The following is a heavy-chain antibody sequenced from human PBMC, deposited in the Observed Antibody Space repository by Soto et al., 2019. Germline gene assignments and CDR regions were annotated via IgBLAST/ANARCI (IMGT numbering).Heavy chain of an antibody. D-gene: IGHD3-9*01. J-gene: IGHJ4*02. V-gene: IGHV1-8*01. Sequence: ASVKVSFKASGYSFTSLHFNWVRQATGQGLEWIGWMNPHSGDTGFAQRFQGRVTMTRNTSINTAYMELRSLRPEDTATYYCAKDRYFDSYYLDSWGQGTLVTVSS. CDR2: MNPHSGDT. CDR3: AKDRYFDSYYLDS. CDR1: GYSFTSLH.